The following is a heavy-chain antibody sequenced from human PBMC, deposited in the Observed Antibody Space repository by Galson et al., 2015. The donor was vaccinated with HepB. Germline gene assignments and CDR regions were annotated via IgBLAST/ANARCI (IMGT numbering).Heavy chain of an antibody. J-gene: IGHJ4*02. Sequence: SLRLSCAVSGLTFSDYDMHWVRQAPGKGLEWVALISSNGGAQYYGDSVKGRFTVSRDNFDNTLYLQMSGLIPEDTAVYYCAKDISITSGWYDGLDHWGQGTLVTVSS. CDR2: ISSNGGAQ. V-gene: IGHV3-30*18. D-gene: IGHD6-19*01. CDR1: GLTFSDYD. CDR3: AKDISITSGWYDGLDH.